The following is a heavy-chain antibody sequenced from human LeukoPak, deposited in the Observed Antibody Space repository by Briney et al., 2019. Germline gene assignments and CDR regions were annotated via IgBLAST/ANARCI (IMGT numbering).Heavy chain of an antibody. Sequence: SVKVSCKASGGTFSSYAISWVRQAPGQGLEWMGGIIPIFGTANYAQKFQGRVTITADESTSTAYMELSSLRSEDTAVYYCASHPPGLGYCSSTSCYPPFDYWGQGTLVTVSS. CDR1: GGTFSSYA. V-gene: IGHV1-69*13. CDR2: IIPIFGTA. D-gene: IGHD2-2*03. CDR3: ASHPPGLGYCSSTSCYPPFDY. J-gene: IGHJ4*02.